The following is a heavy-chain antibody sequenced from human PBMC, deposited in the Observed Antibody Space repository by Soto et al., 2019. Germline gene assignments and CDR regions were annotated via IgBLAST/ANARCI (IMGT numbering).Heavy chain of an antibody. V-gene: IGHV3-30-3*01. CDR2: ILSDGSNK. Sequence: QVQLVESGGGVVQPGRSLRLSCAVSGFTLSSHAMHWVRQAPGKGLEWVALILSDGSNKYYADSVKGRFTTSRDNSKNRMYRKRTSQRVEGTAGYYCARDDEGGSDCDLGYWGQGALVTVSS. J-gene: IGHJ4*02. CDR1: GFTLSSHA. CDR3: ARDDEGGSDCDLGY. D-gene: IGHD1-26*01.